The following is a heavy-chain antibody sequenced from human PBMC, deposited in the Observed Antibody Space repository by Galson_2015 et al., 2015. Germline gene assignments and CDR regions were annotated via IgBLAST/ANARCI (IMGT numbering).Heavy chain of an antibody. CDR2: INSDGSST. CDR3: ARGGQSSFYSNLLEY. CDR1: GFTFSNYW. J-gene: IGHJ4*02. V-gene: IGHV3-74*01. Sequence: LRLSCAVSGFTFSNYWMHWVRQAPGEGPVWVSRINSDGSSTSYADSVKGRFTISRDNAKNTLYLQSNSLRAEDTAVYYCARGGQSSFYSNLLEYWGQGTLVTVSS. D-gene: IGHD4-11*01.